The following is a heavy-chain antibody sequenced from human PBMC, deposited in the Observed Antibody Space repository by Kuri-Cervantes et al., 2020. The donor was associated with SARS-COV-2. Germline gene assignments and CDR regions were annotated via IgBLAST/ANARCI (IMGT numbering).Heavy chain of an antibody. CDR2: ISSSGSTI. Sequence: GESLKISCVASGFNFSSYEMNWVRRAPGRGLEWVSYISSSGSTIYYADSVKGRFTISRDNAKNSLYLQMSSLRVEDTAVYYCTRMSSGESPDYWGQGTLVTVSS. J-gene: IGHJ4*02. CDR1: GFNFSSYE. CDR3: TRMSSGESPDY. D-gene: IGHD2-15*01. V-gene: IGHV3-48*03.